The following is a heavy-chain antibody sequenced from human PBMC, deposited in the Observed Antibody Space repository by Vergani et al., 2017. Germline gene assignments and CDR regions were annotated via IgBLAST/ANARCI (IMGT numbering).Heavy chain of an antibody. CDR1: GGSISSGGYS. CDR2: IYHSGST. Sequence: QLQLQESGSGLVKPSQTLSLTCAVSGGSISSGGYSWSWIRQPPGKGLEWIGYIYHSGSTYYNPSLKSRVTISVDRSKNQFSLKLSSVTAADTAVYYCAIDRGIVGATTGGMDVWGQGTTVTVSS. D-gene: IGHD1-26*01. V-gene: IGHV4-30-2*02. CDR3: AIDRGIVGATTGGMDV. J-gene: IGHJ6*02.